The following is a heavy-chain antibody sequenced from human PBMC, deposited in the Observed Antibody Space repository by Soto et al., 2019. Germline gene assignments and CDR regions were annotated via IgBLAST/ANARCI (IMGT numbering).Heavy chain of an antibody. Sequence: PGGSLRLSCAASGFTFSSYAMSWVRQAPGKGLEWVSAISGSGGSTYHADSVKGRFTISRDNSKNTLYLQMNSLRAEDTAVYYCAKVYVSRAVVVVVAATPYYYYYYMDVWGKGTTVTVSS. CDR1: GFTFSSYA. D-gene: IGHD2-15*01. CDR2: ISGSGGST. J-gene: IGHJ6*03. V-gene: IGHV3-23*01. CDR3: AKVYVSRAVVVVVAATPYYYYYYMDV.